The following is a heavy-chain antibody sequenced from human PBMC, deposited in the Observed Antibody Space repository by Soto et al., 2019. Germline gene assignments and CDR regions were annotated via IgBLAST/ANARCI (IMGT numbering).Heavy chain of an antibody. CDR3: ARVERGTATTVVDAFDI. CDR1: GGSVNSGNYY. Sequence: QVQLQQWGAGLLKPSETLSLTCAVYGGSVNSGNYYWSWIRQPPGKGLEWIGEMSHSGGTHFNPSLKRRVTISMDTSKNPFSLKMSSVTAADTALYYCARVERGTATTVVDAFDIWGPGTLVTVSS. CDR2: MSHSGGT. D-gene: IGHD1-1*01. V-gene: IGHV4-34*01. J-gene: IGHJ3*02.